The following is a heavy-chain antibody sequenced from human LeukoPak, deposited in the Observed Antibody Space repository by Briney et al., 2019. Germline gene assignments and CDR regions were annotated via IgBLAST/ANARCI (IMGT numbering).Heavy chain of an antibody. CDR3: ARVGATEDFDY. CDR1: GFNLSSYE. V-gene: IGHV3-48*03. Sequence: PGGSLRLSCAASGFNLSSYEMNWVRQAPGKGLEWVSYISSSGSTIYYADSVKGRFTISRDNAKNSLYLQMNSLRAEDTAVYYCARVGATEDFDYWGQGTLVTVSS. J-gene: IGHJ4*02. CDR2: ISSSGSTI. D-gene: IGHD1-26*01.